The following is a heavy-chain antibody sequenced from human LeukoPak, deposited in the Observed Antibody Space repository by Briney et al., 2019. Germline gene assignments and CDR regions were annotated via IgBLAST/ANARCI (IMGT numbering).Heavy chain of an antibody. CDR2: IYYSGTT. D-gene: IGHD2-8*01. Sequence: PSETLSLTCTVAGGSISSYYWSWIREPPGKGLEWIGYIYYSGTTNYNASLKSRATISVDTSKNQFSLKLSSVTAADTAVYYCARGGFCTNGVCQQNWFDPWGQGTLVTVSS. J-gene: IGHJ5*02. CDR3: ARGGFCTNGVCQQNWFDP. V-gene: IGHV4-59*01. CDR1: GGSISSYY.